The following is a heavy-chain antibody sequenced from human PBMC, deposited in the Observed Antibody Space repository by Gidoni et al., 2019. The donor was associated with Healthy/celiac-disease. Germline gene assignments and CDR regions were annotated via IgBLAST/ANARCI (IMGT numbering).Heavy chain of an antibody. V-gene: IGHV3-49*04. CDR3: TREPRVKVATITYYYYYGMDV. CDR1: GFTFGDYA. D-gene: IGHD5-12*01. J-gene: IGHJ6*02. Sequence: EVQLVESGGGLVQPGRSLRLSCTASGFTFGDYAMSWVRQAPGKGLEWVGFIRSKAYGGTTEYAASVKGRFTISRDDSKSIAYLQMNSLKTEDTAVYYCTREPRVKVATITYYYYYGMDVWGQGTTVTVSS. CDR2: IRSKAYGGTT.